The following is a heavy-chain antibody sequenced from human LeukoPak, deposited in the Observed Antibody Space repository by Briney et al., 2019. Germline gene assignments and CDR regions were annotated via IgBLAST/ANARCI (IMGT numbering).Heavy chain of an antibody. V-gene: IGHV3-66*01. D-gene: IGHD3-22*01. Sequence: PGGSLRLSCAASGFAVFSNYMNWVRQAPGKGLEWVSVIYSGGSTYYADSVKGRFTISRDNSKNTLYLQMNSLRAEDTAVYYCAKDGTPIDYYDSSGYYAPFDYWGQGTLVTVSS. CDR1: GFAVFSNY. CDR2: IYSGGST. J-gene: IGHJ4*02. CDR3: AKDGTPIDYYDSSGYYAPFDY.